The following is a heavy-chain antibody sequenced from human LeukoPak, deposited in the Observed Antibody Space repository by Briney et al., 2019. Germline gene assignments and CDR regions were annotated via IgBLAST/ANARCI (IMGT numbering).Heavy chain of an antibody. CDR2: IRYDGSNK. D-gene: IGHD3-22*01. V-gene: IGHV3-30*02. CDR1: GFAFSNYG. Sequence: GGSLRLSCVASGFAFSNYGMHWVRQAPGKGLEWVAFIRYDGSNKYYADSVKGRFTISRDNAKNSLYLQMNSLRAEDTAVYYCARDLITMIVGGFDYWGQGTLVTVSS. J-gene: IGHJ4*02. CDR3: ARDLITMIVGGFDY.